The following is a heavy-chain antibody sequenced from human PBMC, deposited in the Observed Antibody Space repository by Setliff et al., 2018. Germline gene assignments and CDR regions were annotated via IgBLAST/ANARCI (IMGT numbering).Heavy chain of an antibody. CDR1: GGSISSSGYY. CDR3: AREVGATYYYYYYGMDV. Sequence: SETLSLTCTVSGGSISSSGYYWSWIRQPPGKGLEWIGEINHSGSTNYNPSLKSRVTISVDTSKNQFSLKLSSVTAADTAVYYCAREVGATYYYYYYGMDVWGQGTTVTVSS. V-gene: IGHV4-39*07. J-gene: IGHJ6*02. D-gene: IGHD1-26*01. CDR2: INHSGST.